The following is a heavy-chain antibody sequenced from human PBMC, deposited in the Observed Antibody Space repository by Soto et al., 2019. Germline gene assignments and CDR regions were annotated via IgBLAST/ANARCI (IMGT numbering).Heavy chain of an antibody. V-gene: IGHV3-53*01. CDR2: IYSGGST. J-gene: IGHJ6*02. Sequence: QAGGSLRLSCAASGFTVSSNYMSWVRQAPGKGLEWVSVIYSGGSTYYADSVKGRFTISRDNSKNTLYLQMNSLRAEDTAVYYCARESGYDILTGYSDVWGQGTTVTVSS. CDR3: ARESGYDILTGYSDV. CDR1: GFTVSSNY. D-gene: IGHD3-9*01.